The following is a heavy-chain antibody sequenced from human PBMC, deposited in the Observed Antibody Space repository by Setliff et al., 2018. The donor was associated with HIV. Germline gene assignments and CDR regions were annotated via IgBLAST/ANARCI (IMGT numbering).Heavy chain of an antibody. CDR3: ARDPHYYDRSGHYSWFYFDS. Sequence: NLSLTCTVSGDSFSSNTNHWGWIRQPPGKGLEWIGNIFHSGTTYYNPSLKSRVTIAIDTSKNQFSLKLTSLTAADTAVYFCARDPHYYDRSGHYSWFYFDSGARERWSPSPQ. J-gene: IGHJ4*02. CDR2: IFHSGTT. V-gene: IGHV4-39*07. CDR1: GDSFSSNTNH. D-gene: IGHD3-22*01.